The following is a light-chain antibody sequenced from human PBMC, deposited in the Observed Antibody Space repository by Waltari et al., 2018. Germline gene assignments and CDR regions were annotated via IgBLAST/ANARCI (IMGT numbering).Light chain of an antibody. V-gene: IGKV3-20*01. Sequence: EIVLTQSPGTLSLSPGERATLSCRASQSIRSSHLAWYQQKPGQAPRLLIYDASSRATGIPDRFRGSGSGTDFTLTMSRLEPEDFAVYYCQQYGSSPRTFGQGTKVEIK. CDR3: QQYGSSPRT. J-gene: IGKJ1*01. CDR2: DAS. CDR1: QSIRSSH.